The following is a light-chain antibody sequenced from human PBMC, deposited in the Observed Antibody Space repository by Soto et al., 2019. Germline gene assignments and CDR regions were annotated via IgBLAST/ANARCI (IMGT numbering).Light chain of an antibody. J-gene: IGKJ1*01. Sequence: EIVMTQSPATLSVSPGERATLSCRASQSIRSTLAWFQQKPGQAPRLLIYDASKRATGIPARFSGSGSGTEFTLTISSLQSEDFAVYYCQQYNNWPRTFGRGTKVDIK. CDR1: QSIRST. CDR2: DAS. V-gene: IGKV3-15*01. CDR3: QQYNNWPRT.